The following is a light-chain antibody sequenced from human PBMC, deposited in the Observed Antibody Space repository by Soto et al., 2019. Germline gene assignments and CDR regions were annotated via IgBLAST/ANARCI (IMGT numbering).Light chain of an antibody. J-gene: IGLJ1*01. CDR3: SSYTSSSPPYV. CDR1: SSDVGGYNY. CDR2: DVS. V-gene: IGLV2-14*01. Sequence: QSALTQPASVSGSRGQSITISCTGTSSDVGGYNYVSWYQQHPGKAPKLIIYDVSDRPPGVSNRFSGSKSGNTASLTISGLQAEDEADYFCSSYTSSSPPYVFATGTKITV.